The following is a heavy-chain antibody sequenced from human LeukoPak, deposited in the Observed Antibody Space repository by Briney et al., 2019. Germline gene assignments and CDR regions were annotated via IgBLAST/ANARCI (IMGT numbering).Heavy chain of an antibody. Sequence: PGGSLRLSCAASGFTFSSYAMSWVRQAPGKGLEWVSAISGSGGSTYYADSVKGRFTISRDNSKNTLHLQMNSLRAEDTAVYYCAKVRGRWLVRRRVDGDYYFDYWGQGTLVTVSS. V-gene: IGHV3-23*01. D-gene: IGHD6-19*01. J-gene: IGHJ4*02. CDR2: ISGSGGST. CDR3: AKVRGRWLVRRRVDGDYYFDY. CDR1: GFTFSSYA.